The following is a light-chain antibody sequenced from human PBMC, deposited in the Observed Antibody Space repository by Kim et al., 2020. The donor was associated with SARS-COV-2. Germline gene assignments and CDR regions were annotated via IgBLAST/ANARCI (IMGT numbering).Light chain of an antibody. CDR1: QDISNY. Sequence: ASVGDRVTITCQASQDISNYLNWYQQKAGKAPKLLIYDASNLERGVSSRFSGSGSGTDFTFTISSLQPEDIAAYYCQQYGDRPPYSFGQGTKLEI. J-gene: IGKJ2*03. V-gene: IGKV1-33*01. CDR2: DAS. CDR3: QQYGDRPPYS.